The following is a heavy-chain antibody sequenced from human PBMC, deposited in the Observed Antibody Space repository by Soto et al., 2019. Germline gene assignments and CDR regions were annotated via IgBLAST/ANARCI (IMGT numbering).Heavy chain of an antibody. CDR2: IYYSGSA. Sequence: SETLSLTCAVSVYSISSSNWCGWIRQPPGKGLEWIGYIYYSGSAYYNPSLKSRVTMSVDTSKNQFSLKLSSATAVDTAVYYCERNLKYTRGSSWFDPWGQGTLVTVSS. D-gene: IGHD1-1*01. CDR1: VYSISSSNW. J-gene: IGHJ5*02. V-gene: IGHV4-28*01. CDR3: ERNLKYTRGSSWFDP.